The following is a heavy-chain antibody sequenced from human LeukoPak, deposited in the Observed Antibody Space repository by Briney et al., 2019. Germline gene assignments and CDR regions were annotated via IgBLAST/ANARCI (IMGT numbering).Heavy chain of an antibody. Sequence: PGGSLRLSCAASGFTFSSYAMSWVRQAPGKGLEWVSAISGSGGSTYYADSVKGRFTISRDNSKNTLYLQMKSLRAEDTAVYYCATAYCSSTSCYRSPYYYFDYWGQGTLVTVSS. J-gene: IGHJ4*02. D-gene: IGHD2-2*01. CDR3: ATAYCSSTSCYRSPYYYFDY. CDR1: GFTFSSYA. CDR2: ISGSGGST. V-gene: IGHV3-23*01.